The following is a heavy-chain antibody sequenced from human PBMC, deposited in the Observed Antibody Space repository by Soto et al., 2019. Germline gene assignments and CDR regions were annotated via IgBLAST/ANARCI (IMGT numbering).Heavy chain of an antibody. J-gene: IGHJ6*02. D-gene: IGHD3-10*01. V-gene: IGHV3-15*07. CDR1: GFTFSNAW. CDR2: IKSKTDGGTT. Sequence: GGSLRLSCAASGFTFSNAWMNWVRQAPGKGLEWVGRIKSKTDGGTTDYAAPVKGRFTISRDDSKNTLYLQMNSLKTEDTAVYYCTTITMVRGVSGRYYYYGMDVWGQGTTVTVSS. CDR3: TTITMVRGVSGRYYYYGMDV.